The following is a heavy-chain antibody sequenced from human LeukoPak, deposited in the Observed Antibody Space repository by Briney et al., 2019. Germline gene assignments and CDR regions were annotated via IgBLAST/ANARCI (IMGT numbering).Heavy chain of an antibody. CDR1: GFTFSSYA. Sequence: PGGSLRLSCAASGFTFSSYAMSWVRQAPGKGLEWVSAISGSGGSTYYADSVKGRFTISRDNSKNTLYLQMNSLRAEDTAVYYCAKEPYIVVVPAAIFDYWGQGTLVTVSS. J-gene: IGHJ4*02. CDR3: AKEPYIVVVPAAIFDY. V-gene: IGHV3-23*01. CDR2: ISGSGGST. D-gene: IGHD2-2*01.